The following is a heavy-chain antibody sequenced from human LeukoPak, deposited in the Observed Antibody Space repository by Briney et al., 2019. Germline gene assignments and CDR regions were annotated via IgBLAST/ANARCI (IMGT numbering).Heavy chain of an antibody. D-gene: IGHD3-9*01. CDR2: FSASSTIT. Sequence: GGSLRLSGAASGFDFSSYGMSWVRQSPGKGLEWVSTFSASSTITYYADSVKGRFTISRDNSKNTLYLQMHSLRDEDTAVYYCAKGDSYYDLLTCFDLWGPGTLVTVSS. J-gene: IGHJ4*02. V-gene: IGHV3-23*01. CDR1: GFDFSSYG. CDR3: AKGDSYYDLLTCFDL.